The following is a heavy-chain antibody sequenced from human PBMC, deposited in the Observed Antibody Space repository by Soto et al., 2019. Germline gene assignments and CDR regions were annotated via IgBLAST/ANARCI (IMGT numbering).Heavy chain of an antibody. Sequence: VGSLRLSCAASGFTFSSYSMNWVRQAPGKGLEWVSSISSSSSYIYYADSVKGRFTISRDNAKNSLYLQMNSLRAEDTAVYYCARVVVLWLGELLYFDYYYMDVWGKGTTVTVSS. D-gene: IGHD3-10*01. V-gene: IGHV3-21*01. CDR3: ARVVVLWLGELLYFDYYYMDV. CDR1: GFTFSSYS. CDR2: ISSSSSYI. J-gene: IGHJ6*03.